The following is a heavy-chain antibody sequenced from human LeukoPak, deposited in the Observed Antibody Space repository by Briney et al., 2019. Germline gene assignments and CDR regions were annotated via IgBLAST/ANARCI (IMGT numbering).Heavy chain of an antibody. V-gene: IGHV3-7*01. CDR1: GFTFSNYW. D-gene: IGHD4-11*01. Sequence: GGSLRLSCAASGFTFSNYWMSWVRQAPGKGLEWVANIKQDGSEKYYADSVKGRFTISRDNAKTSLYLQMNSLRAEDTAVYYCARDKGTVTIFDCWGQGTLVTVSS. CDR3: ARDKGTVTIFDC. CDR2: IKQDGSEK. J-gene: IGHJ4*02.